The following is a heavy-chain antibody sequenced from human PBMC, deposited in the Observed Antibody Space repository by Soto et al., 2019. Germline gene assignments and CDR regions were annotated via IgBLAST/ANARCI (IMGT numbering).Heavy chain of an antibody. V-gene: IGHV4-31*03. Sequence: QVQLQESGPGLVKPSQTLSLTCSVSGGSISSGGYFWSGIRQHPGKGLEWIGYIYSSGRTYYNPSLRSRLTISTDASKTQFSLELSSVTAADTAVYYCARAYSTSTRAFDYWDQGTLVTVSS. CDR2: IYSSGRT. CDR1: GGSISSGGYF. CDR3: ARAYSTSTRAFDY. D-gene: IGHD6-6*01. J-gene: IGHJ4*02.